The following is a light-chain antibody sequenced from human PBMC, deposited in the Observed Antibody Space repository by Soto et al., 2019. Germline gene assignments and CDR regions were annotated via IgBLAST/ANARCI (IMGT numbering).Light chain of an antibody. J-gene: IGKJ2*02. CDR3: QQRSRWPRGT. Sequence: EIVLTQSPATLSLSPGERATLSCRASQSVSSYLAWYQQKPGQAPRLLIHDASNRATGIPARFSGSGSGTDFALTISSLEPEDFALYFCQQRSRWPRGTFGQVTKLEIK. V-gene: IGKV3-11*01. CDR2: DAS. CDR1: QSVSSY.